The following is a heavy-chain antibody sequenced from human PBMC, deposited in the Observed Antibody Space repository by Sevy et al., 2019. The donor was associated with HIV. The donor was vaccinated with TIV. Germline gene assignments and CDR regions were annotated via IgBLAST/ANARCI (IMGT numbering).Heavy chain of an antibody. CDR2: IYYNGHI. CDR3: AGENAWGRGYS. CDR1: GGSITSLY. V-gene: IGHV4-59*08. J-gene: IGHJ4*02. D-gene: IGHD1-26*01. Sequence: SKTLSLTCTVSGGSITSLYWNWIRQPPGKGLEWFANIYYNGHINYNPSLKSRVTLSLDTSKNQFSLRLSSVTAADTAMYYCAGENAWGRGYSWGQGTLVTVSS.